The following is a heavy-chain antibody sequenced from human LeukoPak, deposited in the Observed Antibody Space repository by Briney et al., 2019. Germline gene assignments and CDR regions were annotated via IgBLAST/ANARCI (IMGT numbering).Heavy chain of an antibody. CDR2: IYHSGST. CDR3: ARSSRVIMDV. CDR1: GGSISSGGYY. Sequence: PSETLSLTCTVSGGSISSGGYYWSWIRQPPGKGLEWIGYIYHSGSTYYNPSLKSRVTMSVDTSKNQFSLKLSSVTAADTAVYYCARSSRVIMDVWGKGTTVTVSS. V-gene: IGHV4-30-2*01. D-gene: IGHD2-21*01. J-gene: IGHJ6*03.